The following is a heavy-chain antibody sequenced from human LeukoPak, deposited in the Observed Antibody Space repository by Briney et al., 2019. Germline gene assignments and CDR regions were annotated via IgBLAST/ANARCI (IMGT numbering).Heavy chain of an antibody. CDR1: GFTFSTYA. V-gene: IGHV3-23*01. D-gene: IGHD6-19*01. J-gene: IGHJ4*02. CDR2: ISGSGSKT. CDR3: AKDESVSGWWGGYFDY. Sequence: GGSLRLSCAASGFTFSTYATSWVRQAPGKGLEWVSAISGSGSKTSVKGRFTISRDNSKNTLYLKMNSLRAEDTAVYYCAKDESVSGWWGGYFDYWGQGTLVTASS.